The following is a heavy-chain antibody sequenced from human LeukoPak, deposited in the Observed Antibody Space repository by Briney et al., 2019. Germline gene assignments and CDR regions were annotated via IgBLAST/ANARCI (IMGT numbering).Heavy chain of an antibody. D-gene: IGHD2-2*01. V-gene: IGHV3-30*02. CDR3: AKDLCSGTSCYTQHYFDY. Sequence: PGGSLRLSCAASGFTFSSYGMHWVRQAPGKGLEWVAFIRYDGSNKYYADSVKGRFTISRDNSKNTLYLQMNSLRAEDTAVYYCAKDLCSGTSCYTQHYFDYWGQGTLVTVSS. CDR1: GFTFSSYG. CDR2: IRYDGSNK. J-gene: IGHJ4*02.